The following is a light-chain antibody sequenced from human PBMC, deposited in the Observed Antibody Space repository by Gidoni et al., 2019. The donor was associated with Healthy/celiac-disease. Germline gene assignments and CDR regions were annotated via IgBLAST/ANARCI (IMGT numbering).Light chain of an antibody. CDR2: DVS. V-gene: IGLV2-14*01. Sequence: QSALTQPASVSGSPGQSITISCTGTSSDVGGYNYVSWYQQHPGKAPKLMIYDVSNRPSGVSTRFSGSKSGNTASLTISGLQAEDEADYYCSSYTSSSTPKFGTGTKVTVL. J-gene: IGLJ1*01. CDR1: SSDVGGYNY. CDR3: SSYTSSSTPK.